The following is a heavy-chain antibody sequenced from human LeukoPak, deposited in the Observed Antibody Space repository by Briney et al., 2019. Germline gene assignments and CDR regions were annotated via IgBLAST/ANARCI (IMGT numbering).Heavy chain of an antibody. D-gene: IGHD3-3*01. CDR2: ISRSSSAI. V-gene: IGHV3-48*02. Sequence: PGGSLRLSCAASGFTFSSYSMNWVRQTPGKGLEWVSYISRSSSAIYYADSVKGRFTISRDNAKNSLYLQMNSLRDEDTAVYYCARDLSITILGAKYYYCAMDVWGQGTTVIVSS. J-gene: IGHJ6*02. CDR1: GFTFSSYS. CDR3: ARDLSITILGAKYYYCAMDV.